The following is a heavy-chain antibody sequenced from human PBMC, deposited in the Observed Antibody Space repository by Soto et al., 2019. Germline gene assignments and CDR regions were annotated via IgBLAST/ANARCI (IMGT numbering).Heavy chain of an antibody. D-gene: IGHD4-17*01. CDR3: ARHGFYGDYSSNYFDP. CDR1: GYSFTNYW. CDR2: IYPSDSTT. Sequence: PXDSLTISRKGSGYSFTNYWIALVRQMPGKGLEYMGIIYPSDSTTRYSPSFQGQVTISADKSTSTAYLQWNSLKASDTAMYYCARHGFYGDYSSNYFDPWGQGTLVTVSS. J-gene: IGHJ5*02. V-gene: IGHV5-51*01.